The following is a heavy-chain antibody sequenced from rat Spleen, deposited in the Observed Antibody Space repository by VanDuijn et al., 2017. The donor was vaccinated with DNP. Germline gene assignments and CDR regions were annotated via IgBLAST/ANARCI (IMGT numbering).Heavy chain of an antibody. V-gene: IGHV5-58*01. Sequence: EVQLVETGGGLVQPGRSLKLSCVASGFTFSTYWMFWIRQAPGMGLEWVASINPDGGSTYYTDSVKGRFTISRDNAENTVYLQMSSLRSEDTATYYCASWAPIAPLSTSNYWGQGVMVTVSS. CDR2: INPDGGST. CDR1: GFTFSTYW. D-gene: IGHD1-2*01. J-gene: IGHJ2*01. CDR3: ASWAPIAPLSTSNY.